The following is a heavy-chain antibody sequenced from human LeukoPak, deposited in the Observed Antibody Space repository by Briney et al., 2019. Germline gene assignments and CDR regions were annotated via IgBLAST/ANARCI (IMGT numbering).Heavy chain of an antibody. CDR3: AKSLRGSYHIDY. CDR2: ISWNSGSI. J-gene: IGHJ4*02. V-gene: IGHV3-9*01. CDR1: GFTFDDYA. D-gene: IGHD1-26*01. Sequence: PGGSLRLSCAASGFTFDDYAMHWVRQAPGKGLEWVSGISWNSGSIGYADSVKGRFTISRDNAKNSLYLQMNSLRAEDTAVYYCAKSLRGSYHIDYWGQGILVTVSS.